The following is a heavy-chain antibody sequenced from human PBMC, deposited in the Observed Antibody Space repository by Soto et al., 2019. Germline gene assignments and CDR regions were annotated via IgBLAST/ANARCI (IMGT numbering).Heavy chain of an antibody. Sequence: GASLRLSCAASGFTVGSHAMSWVRQAPGKGLEWVSSISGSGDGTYYGDSVKGRFTISRDSSSSTLYLQMDNLRGEDTAVYFCTRSRRSILMVYGFGGMDVWGQGTTVTVSS. CDR3: TRSRRSILMVYGFGGMDV. CDR2: ISGSGDGT. D-gene: IGHD2-8*01. J-gene: IGHJ6*02. CDR1: GFTVGSHA. V-gene: IGHV3-23*01.